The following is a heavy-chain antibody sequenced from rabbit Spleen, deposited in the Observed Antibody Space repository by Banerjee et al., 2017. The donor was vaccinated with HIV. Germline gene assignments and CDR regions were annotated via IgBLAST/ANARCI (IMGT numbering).Heavy chain of an antibody. CDR2: IYAGSSGAT. J-gene: IGHJ4*01. CDR1: GFSFSSGYY. CDR3: ARDLAGVIGWNFGW. D-gene: IGHD4-1*01. Sequence: QSLEESGGDLVKPGATLTLTCKASGFSFSSGYYMCWVRQAPGKGLEWIASIYAGSSGATYSATWAKGRFTISKTSSTTVTLQMTSLTVADTATYFCARDLAGVIGWNFGWWGPGTLVTVS. V-gene: IGHV1S40*01.